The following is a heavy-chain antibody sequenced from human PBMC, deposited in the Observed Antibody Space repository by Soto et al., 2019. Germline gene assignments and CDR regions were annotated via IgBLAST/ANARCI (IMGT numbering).Heavy chain of an antibody. Sequence: PSETLSLTCTVSGGPINSGGYYWNWIRQHPGKGLEWIGYIYYSGSTYYNPSLKSRVTISVDTSKNQFTLKLSSVTAADTAVYYCARSVFPWGQGTLVTVSS. V-gene: IGHV4-31*03. J-gene: IGHJ5*02. CDR3: ARSVFP. CDR2: IYYSGST. CDR1: GGPINSGGYY.